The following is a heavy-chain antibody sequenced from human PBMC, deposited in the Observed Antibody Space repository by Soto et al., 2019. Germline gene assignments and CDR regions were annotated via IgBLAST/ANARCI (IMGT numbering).Heavy chain of an antibody. D-gene: IGHD6-13*01. J-gene: IGHJ6*03. V-gene: IGHV4-39*01. Sequence: SETLSLTCTVSGGSISSSSYYWGWIRQPPGKGLEWIGSIYYSGSTYYNPSLKSRVTISVDTSKNQFSLKLSSVTAADTAVYYCARNHPGQAGFSFDYYYYMDVWGKGTTVTVSS. CDR2: IYYSGST. CDR3: ARNHPGQAGFSFDYYYYMDV. CDR1: GGSISSSSYY.